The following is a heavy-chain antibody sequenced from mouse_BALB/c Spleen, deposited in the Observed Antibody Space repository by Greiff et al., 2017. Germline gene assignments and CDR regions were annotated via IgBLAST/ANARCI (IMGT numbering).Heavy chain of an antibody. CDR3: ARSIPHDY. Sequence: EVQLVESGGGLVQPGGSLKLSCAASGFTFSSYGMSWVRQTPDKRLELVATINSNGGSTYYPDSVKGRFTISRDNAKNTLYLQMSSLKSEDTAMYYCARSIPHDYWGQGTTLTVSS. D-gene: IGHD2-12*01. CDR2: INSNGGST. V-gene: IGHV5-6-3*01. J-gene: IGHJ2*01. CDR1: GFTFSSYG.